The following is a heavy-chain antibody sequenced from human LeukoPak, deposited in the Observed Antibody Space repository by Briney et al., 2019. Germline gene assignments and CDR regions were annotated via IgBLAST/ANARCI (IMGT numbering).Heavy chain of an antibody. CDR1: GFTFDDYA. V-gene: IGHV3-9*01. CDR2: INWNSDSI. Sequence: GRSLRLSCAVSGFTFDDYAMHWVRQVPGKGLEWVSGINWNSDSIGYADSVRGRFTTSRDNAKNSLYLQMNSLRAEDTAFYYCAINGGGDSGYGNFDYWGQGTLVTVSS. CDR3: AINGGGDSGYGNFDY. D-gene: IGHD5-12*01. J-gene: IGHJ4*02.